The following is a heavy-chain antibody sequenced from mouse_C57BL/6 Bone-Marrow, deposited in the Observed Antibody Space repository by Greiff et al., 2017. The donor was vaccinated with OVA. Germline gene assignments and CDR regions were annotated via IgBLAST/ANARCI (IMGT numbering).Heavy chain of an antibody. CDR1: GFTFSSYA. CDR2: ISDGGSYT. CDR3: ARDQFHYYGSSSWFAY. V-gene: IGHV5-4*01. J-gene: IGHJ3*01. D-gene: IGHD1-1*01. Sequence: EVKLVESGGGLVKPGGSLKLSCAASGFTFSSYAMSWVRQTPEKRLEWVATISDGGSYTYYPDNVKGRFTISRDNAKNNLYLQMSHLKSEDTAMYYCARDQFHYYGSSSWFAYWGQGTLVTVSA.